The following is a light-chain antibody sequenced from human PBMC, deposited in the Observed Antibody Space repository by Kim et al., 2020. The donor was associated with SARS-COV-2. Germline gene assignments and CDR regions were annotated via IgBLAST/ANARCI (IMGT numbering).Light chain of an antibody. Sequence: QSALTQPPSASGSPGQSVTISCTGTSSDVGGYNYVSWYQQHPGKAPKLMIYEVSKRPSGVPDRFSGSNSGNTASLTVSGLQAEDEADYYCSSNAGSNGVFGGGTQLTVL. CDR1: SSDVGGYNY. V-gene: IGLV2-8*01. J-gene: IGLJ2*01. CDR2: EVS. CDR3: SSNAGSNGV.